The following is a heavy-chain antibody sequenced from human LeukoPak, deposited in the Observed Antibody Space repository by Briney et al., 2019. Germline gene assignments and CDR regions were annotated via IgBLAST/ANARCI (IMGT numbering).Heavy chain of an antibody. Sequence: GGSLRLSCAVSGFTFNNYSMNWVRQAPGKGLEWVSSISDSGRSTYYADSVEGRFTISRDISKNTVYLQMNGLKAEDTAVYYCARDDCSTTPCYAYWGQGTLVTVSS. J-gene: IGHJ4*02. D-gene: IGHD2-2*01. CDR1: GFTFNNYS. CDR2: ISDSGRST. V-gene: IGHV3-23*01. CDR3: ARDDCSTTPCYAY.